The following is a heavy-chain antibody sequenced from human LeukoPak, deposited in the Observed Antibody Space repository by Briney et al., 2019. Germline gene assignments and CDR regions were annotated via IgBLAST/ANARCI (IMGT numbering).Heavy chain of an antibody. CDR1: GFTFSSYG. CDR2: IRYDGGNK. Sequence: PGGSLRLSCAASGFTFSSYGMHWVRQAPDKGLEWVAFIRYDGGNKYYADSMKGRFTISRDNSKNTLYLQINSLRAEDTAVYYCAKDSRRYSNGWHFDYWGQGNLVTVSS. J-gene: IGHJ4*02. D-gene: IGHD6-19*01. V-gene: IGHV3-30*02. CDR3: AKDSRRYSNGWHFDY.